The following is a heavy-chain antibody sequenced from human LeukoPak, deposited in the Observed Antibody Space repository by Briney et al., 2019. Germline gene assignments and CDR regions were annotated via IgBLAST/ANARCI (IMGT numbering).Heavy chain of an antibody. CDR2: ISAYNGNT. Sequence: GASVKVSCKASGYTFTSYGISWVRQAPGQGLEWMGWISAYNGNTNYAQKLQGRVTMTTDTSTSTAYMELRSLRSDDTAVYYCARDKGAAYYYDSSAYISLENWFDPWGQGTLVTVSS. J-gene: IGHJ5*02. D-gene: IGHD3-22*01. CDR1: GYTFTSYG. CDR3: ARDKGAAYYYDSSAYISLENWFDP. V-gene: IGHV1-18*01.